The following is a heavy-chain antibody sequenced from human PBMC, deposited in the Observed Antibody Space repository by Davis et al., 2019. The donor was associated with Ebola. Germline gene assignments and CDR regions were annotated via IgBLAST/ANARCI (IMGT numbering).Heavy chain of an antibody. D-gene: IGHD3-3*01. CDR2: IDPSDSYT. Sequence: GESLKISCKGSGYSFTSYWISWVRQMPGKGLEWMGRIDPSDSYTNYSPSFQGHVTISADKSISTAYLQWSSLKASDTAMYYCARQDFLEWLSHDAFDIWGQGTMVTVSS. CDR3: ARQDFLEWLSHDAFDI. J-gene: IGHJ3*02. V-gene: IGHV5-10-1*01. CDR1: GYSFTSYW.